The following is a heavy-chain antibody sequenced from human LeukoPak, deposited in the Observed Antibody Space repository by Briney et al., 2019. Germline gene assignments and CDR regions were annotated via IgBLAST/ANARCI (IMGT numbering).Heavy chain of an antibody. Sequence: ASVKVSCKASGYTFTSYYMHWVRQAPGQGLEWMGIINPSGGSTSYAQKFQGRDTMTRDTSTSTVYMELSSLRSEDTAVYYCAREYCSGGSCYSGFFDYWGQGTLVTVSS. J-gene: IGHJ4*02. D-gene: IGHD2-15*01. CDR3: AREYCSGGSCYSGFFDY. CDR1: GYTFTSYY. CDR2: INPSGGST. V-gene: IGHV1-46*01.